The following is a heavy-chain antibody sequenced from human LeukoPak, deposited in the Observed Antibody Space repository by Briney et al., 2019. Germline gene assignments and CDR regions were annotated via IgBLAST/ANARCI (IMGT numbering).Heavy chain of an antibody. V-gene: IGHV4-38-2*02. CDR2: IYHSGST. CDR3: ARDQGVSGYCSGGSCPPVAFDI. Sequence: TSETLSLTCTVSDYSITSGYYWGWIRQPPGKGLEWIGSIYHSGSTYYKPSLKSRVTISVDTSKNQFSLKLSSVTAADTAVYYCARDQGVSGYCSGGSCPPVAFDIWGQGTMVTVSS. D-gene: IGHD2-15*01. CDR1: DYSITSGYY. J-gene: IGHJ3*02.